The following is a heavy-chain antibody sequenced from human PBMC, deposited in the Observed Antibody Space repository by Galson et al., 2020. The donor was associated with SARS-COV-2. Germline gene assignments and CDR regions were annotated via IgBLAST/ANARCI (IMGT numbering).Heavy chain of an antibody. J-gene: IGHJ4*02. CDR3: ARAGCSSTSCYNFDY. CDR2: IYTSGST. V-gene: IGHV4-4*07. D-gene: IGHD2-2*02. CDR1: GGSISSYY. Sequence: ETSETLSLTCTVSGGSISSYYWSWIRQPAGKGLEWIGRIYTSGSTNYNPSLKSRVTMSVDTSKNQFSLKLSSVTAADTVVYYCARAGCSSTSCYNFDYWGQGTLVTVSS.